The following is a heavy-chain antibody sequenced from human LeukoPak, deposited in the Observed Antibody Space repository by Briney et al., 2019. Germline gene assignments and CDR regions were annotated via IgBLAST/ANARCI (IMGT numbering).Heavy chain of an antibody. CDR1: GFTFSSYA. CDR2: IYYSGST. J-gene: IGHJ4*02. Sequence: GSLRLSCAASGFTFSSYAMSWIRQPPGKGLEWIGSIYYSGSTYYNPSLKSRVTISVDTSKNQFSLKLSSVTAADTAVYYCARQYCSSTSCYTQPFDYWGQGTLVTVSS. CDR3: ARQYCSSTSCYTQPFDY. V-gene: IGHV4-39*01. D-gene: IGHD2-2*02.